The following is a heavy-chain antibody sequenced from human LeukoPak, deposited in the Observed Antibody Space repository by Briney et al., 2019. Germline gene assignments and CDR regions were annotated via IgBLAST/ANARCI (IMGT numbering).Heavy chain of an antibody. CDR3: ARGHSSCCPDY. D-gene: IGHD6-13*01. V-gene: IGHV4-30-4*08. J-gene: IGHJ4*02. CDR2: IYYSGST. Sequence: SETLSLTCTVSGGSIGSGDYYWSWIRQPPGKGLEWIGYIYYSGSTYYNPSLKSRVTISVDTSKNQFSLKLSSVTAADTAVYYCARGHSSCCPDYWGQGTLVTVSS. CDR1: GGSIGSGDYY.